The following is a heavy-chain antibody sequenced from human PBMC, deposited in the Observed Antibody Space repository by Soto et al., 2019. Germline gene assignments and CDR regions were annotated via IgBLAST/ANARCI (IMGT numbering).Heavy chain of an antibody. D-gene: IGHD2-21*02. CDR2: IYYSGST. CDR1: GGSINSGGYY. CDR3: ARVFCGGNCYPNY. Sequence: QVQLQESGPGLLKPSQTLSLTCTVSGGSINSGGYYWSWIRQHPGKGLEWIGYIYYSGSTYYNPSLKSRVTISLDTSKNQFSPKLSSVTAADTDVYYCARVFCGGNCYPNYWGQGTLVTVSS. V-gene: IGHV4-31*03. J-gene: IGHJ4*02.